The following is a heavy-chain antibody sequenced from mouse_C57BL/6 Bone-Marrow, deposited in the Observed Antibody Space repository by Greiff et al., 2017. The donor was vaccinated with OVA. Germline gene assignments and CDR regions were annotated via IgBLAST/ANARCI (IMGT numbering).Heavy chain of an antibody. J-gene: IGHJ4*01. V-gene: IGHV5-15*01. Sequence: EVKLMESGGGLVQPGGSLKLSCAASGFTFSDYGMAWVRQAPRQGPAWVAFISNLAYSIYYADTVTGRFTISRENAKNTLYLEMSSLRSEDTAMYYCARRDYEYYAVDYWGQGTSVTVSS. D-gene: IGHD2-4*01. CDR3: ARRDYEYYAVDY. CDR2: ISNLAYSI. CDR1: GFTFSDYG.